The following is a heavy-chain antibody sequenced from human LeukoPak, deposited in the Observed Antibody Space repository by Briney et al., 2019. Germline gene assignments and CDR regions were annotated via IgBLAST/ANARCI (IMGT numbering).Heavy chain of an antibody. D-gene: IGHD3-9*01. Sequence: SETLFLSCAVYGGSFSSYFWGWIRQPPGKGLEWIGSIYYSGSTYYNPSLKSRVTISVDTSKNQFSLKLSSVTAADTAVYYCARPHYDILTGYYYFDYWGQGTLVTVSS. J-gene: IGHJ4*02. V-gene: IGHV4-39*01. CDR3: ARPHYDILTGYYYFDY. CDR1: GGSFSSYF. CDR2: IYYSGST.